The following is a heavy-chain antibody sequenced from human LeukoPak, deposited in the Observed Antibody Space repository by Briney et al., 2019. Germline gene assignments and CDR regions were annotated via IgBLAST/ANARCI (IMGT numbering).Heavy chain of an antibody. Sequence: GGSLRLSCAASGFTFSSYEMNWVRQAPGKGLEWVSYISSSGSTIYYADSVKGRFTISRDNAKNSLYLQMNSLRAEDTAVYYCARDYPTVVNRGVVSSEYRYFDLWGRGTLVTVSS. V-gene: IGHV3-48*03. D-gene: IGHD4-23*01. J-gene: IGHJ2*01. CDR2: ISSSGSTI. CDR1: GFTFSSYE. CDR3: ARDYPTVVNRGVVSSEYRYFDL.